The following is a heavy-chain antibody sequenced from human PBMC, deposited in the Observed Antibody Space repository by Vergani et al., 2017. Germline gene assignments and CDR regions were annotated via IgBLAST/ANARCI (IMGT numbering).Heavy chain of an antibody. J-gene: IGHJ2*01. Sequence: VQLVEPGGGLVQPGRSLILSCAASGFTFDDYALHWVRQAPGKGLEWISGINWNSDSIAYADSVKGRFTISRDNTKNSLYLQMNSLRAEDTALDYSVKDIAASGNYWYYDLWGRGTLVTVSS. V-gene: IGHV3-9*01. CDR1: GFTFDDYA. CDR2: INWNSDSI. D-gene: IGHD6-13*01. CDR3: VKDIAASGNYWYYDL.